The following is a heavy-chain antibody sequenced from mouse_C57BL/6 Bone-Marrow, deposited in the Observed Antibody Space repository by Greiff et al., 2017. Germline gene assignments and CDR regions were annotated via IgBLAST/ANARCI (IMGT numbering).Heavy chain of an antibody. J-gene: IGHJ3*01. CDR3: ARRGAGLGFAY. Sequence: QVQLQQSGAELVRPGTSVKMSCKASGYTFTNYWIGWAKQRPGHGLEWIGDIYPGGGYTNYNEKVKGKATLTADKSSSTAYMQFSSLTSEDSDIYYCARRGAGLGFAYWGQGTLVTVAA. V-gene: IGHV1-63*01. CDR1: GYTFTNYW. CDR2: IYPGGGYT. D-gene: IGHD3-3*01.